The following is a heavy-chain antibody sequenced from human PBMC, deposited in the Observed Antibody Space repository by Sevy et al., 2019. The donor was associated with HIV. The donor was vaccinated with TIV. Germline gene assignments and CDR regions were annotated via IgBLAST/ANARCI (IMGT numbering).Heavy chain of an antibody. CDR1: GFTFSGSA. CDR3: ARGQRLAPPWGFDL. V-gene: IGHV3-13*01. Sequence: GGSLRLSCAASGFTFSGSAMHWVRQATGKGLEWISSIGTVGDTYYIGSVKGRFTISREDAKKSFYLQMNSLRDDDTAVYYCARGQRLAPPWGFDLWGRGTLVTVSS. CDR2: IGTVGDT. J-gene: IGHJ2*01. D-gene: IGHD6-25*01.